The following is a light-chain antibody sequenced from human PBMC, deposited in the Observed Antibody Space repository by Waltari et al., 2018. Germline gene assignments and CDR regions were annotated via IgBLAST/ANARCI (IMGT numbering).Light chain of an antibody. CDR3: QQYDIWPYT. V-gene: IGKV3-15*01. J-gene: IGKJ2*01. CDR1: QGNSSN. CDR2: CKS. Sequence: EIVMTQSPATLSMSQGETATLSCRDSQGNSSNLAWYQQKPGQAPRLLMYCKSTRASGFPAGFSGSGSGTEFTLTISSLQSEDFATYYCQQYDIWPYTFGQGTKLEIK.